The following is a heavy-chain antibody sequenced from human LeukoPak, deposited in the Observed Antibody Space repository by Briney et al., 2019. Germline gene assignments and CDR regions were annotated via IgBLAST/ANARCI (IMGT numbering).Heavy chain of an antibody. CDR3: AAEGYCSGGSCYVSGLLPLDY. CDR2: MNPNSGNT. CDR1: GYTFTSYD. J-gene: IGHJ4*02. V-gene: IGHV1-8*01. Sequence: ASVKVSCKASGYTFTSYDINWVRQATGQGLEWMGWMNPNSGNTGYAQKFQGRVTMTRNTSISTAYMELSSLRSEDTAVYYCAAEGYCSGGSCYVSGLLPLDYWGQGTLVTVSS. D-gene: IGHD2-15*01.